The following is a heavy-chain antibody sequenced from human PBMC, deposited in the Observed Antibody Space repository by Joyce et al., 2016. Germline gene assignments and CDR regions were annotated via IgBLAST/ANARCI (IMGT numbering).Heavy chain of an antibody. CDR1: GFTVSSKY. J-gene: IGHJ4*02. V-gene: IGHV3-53*01. CDR2: IYSGGSI. Sequence: EVQLVESGGGLIQPGGSLRLSYAASGFTVSSKYMSWVRQAPGKGLEGVSVIYSGGSIYYADSVKGRFTISRDNSKNTLYLQMNSLRAEDTAVYYCARGADSSPLDYWGQGTLVTVSS. D-gene: IGHD6-13*01. CDR3: ARGADSSPLDY.